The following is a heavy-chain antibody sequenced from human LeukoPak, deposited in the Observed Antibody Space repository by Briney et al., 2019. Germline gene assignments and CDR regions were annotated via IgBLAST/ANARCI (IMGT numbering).Heavy chain of an antibody. Sequence: PSETLSLTCTVSGGSIGSSSYYWGWIRQPPGKGLEWIGSIYYSGSTYYNPSLKSRVTISVDTSKNQFSLKLSSVTAADTAVYYCARHWVLSRFYGSGSFDPDLNWFDPWGQGTLVTVSS. J-gene: IGHJ5*02. CDR2: IYYSGST. D-gene: IGHD3-10*01. CDR3: ARHWVLSRFYGSGSFDPDLNWFDP. CDR1: GGSIGSSSYY. V-gene: IGHV4-39*01.